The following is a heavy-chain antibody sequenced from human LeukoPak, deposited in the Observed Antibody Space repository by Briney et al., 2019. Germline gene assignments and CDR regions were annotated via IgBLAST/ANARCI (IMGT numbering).Heavy chain of an antibody. CDR3: ARSNNDGDYLGVGFDY. D-gene: IGHD4-17*01. CDR1: GYTFIKYA. V-gene: IGHV7-4-1*02. CDR2: INTNTGNP. Sequence: GASVKVSCKTSGYTFIKYAINCVRQAPGQGLEWMGWINTNTGNPTYAQGFTGHFVFSLDTSVNTAYLQINSLATEDTAIYYCARSNNDGDYLGVGFDYWGQGALVTVSS. J-gene: IGHJ4*02.